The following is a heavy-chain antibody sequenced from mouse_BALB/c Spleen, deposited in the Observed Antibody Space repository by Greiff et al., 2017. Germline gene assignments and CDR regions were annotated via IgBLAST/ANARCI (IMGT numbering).Heavy chain of an antibody. V-gene: IGHV1-7*01. CDR3: ARPYYGGFAY. J-gene: IGHJ3*01. CDR2: INPSTGYT. Sequence: VQLQQSGAELAKPGASVKMSCKASGYTFTSYWMHWVKQRPGQGLEWIGYINPSTGYTEYNQKFKDKATLTADKSSSTAYMQLSSLTSEDSAVYYCARPYYGGFAYWGQGTLVTVSA. CDR1: GYTFTSYW. D-gene: IGHD1-1*01.